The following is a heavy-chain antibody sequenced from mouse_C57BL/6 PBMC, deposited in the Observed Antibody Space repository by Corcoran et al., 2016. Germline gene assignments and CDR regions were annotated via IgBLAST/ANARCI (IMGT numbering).Heavy chain of an antibody. CDR2: INPNYGTT. Sequence: EFQLQQSGPELLKPCASVQISCKASGYSFTDYNMNWVKQSNGKSLEWIGVINPNYGTTSYNQKFKGKATLTVDQSSSTAYMQLNSLTSEDSAVYYCARSIYYYGSSDAMDYWGQGTSVTVSS. J-gene: IGHJ4*01. CDR3: ARSIYYYGSSDAMDY. D-gene: IGHD1-1*01. CDR1: GYSFTDYN. V-gene: IGHV1-39*01.